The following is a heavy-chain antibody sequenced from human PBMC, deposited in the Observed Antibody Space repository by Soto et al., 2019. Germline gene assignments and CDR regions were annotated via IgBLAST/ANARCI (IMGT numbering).Heavy chain of an antibody. J-gene: IGHJ6*02. D-gene: IGHD6-13*01. CDR3: ARDGQQQAPYALDV. CDR2: IWYDGSGK. Sequence: QVQLVESGGGVVQPGRSLRLSCAASGFTFNHNAMHWVRQAAGKGLEWVAQIWYDGSGKYYTDSVKGRFTISRDNFKNTVFLQMDSLRVEDTAVYYCARDGQQQAPYALDVWGQGTTVIVSS. CDR1: GFTFNHNA. V-gene: IGHV3-33*01.